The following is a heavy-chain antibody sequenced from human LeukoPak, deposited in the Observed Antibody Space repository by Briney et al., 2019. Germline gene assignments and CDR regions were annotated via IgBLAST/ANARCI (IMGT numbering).Heavy chain of an antibody. Sequence: SQTLSLTCTLSGGSISSGAYYWSWIRQHPGKGLEWIGYIYYSGSTYYNPSLKSRLTISVDTSKNQFSLKLSSVAAADTAVYYCARTVENYFDYWGQGTLVTVSS. CDR3: ARTVENYFDY. CDR1: GGSISSGAYY. CDR2: IYYSGST. V-gene: IGHV4-31*03. D-gene: IGHD6-19*01. J-gene: IGHJ4*02.